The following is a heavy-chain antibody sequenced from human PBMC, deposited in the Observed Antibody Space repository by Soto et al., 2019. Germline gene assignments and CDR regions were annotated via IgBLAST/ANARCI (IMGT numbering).Heavy chain of an antibody. CDR2: IIPILGIA. CDR1: GGTFSSYT. CDR3: ARDPSAYDLPAD. J-gene: IGHJ4*02. D-gene: IGHD5-12*01. V-gene: IGHV1-69*04. Sequence: SVKVSCKASGGTFSSYTISWVRQAPGQGLEWMGRIIPILGIANYAQKFQGRVTITADKSTSTAYMELSSLRSEDTAMYYCARDPSAYDLPADWGQGTLVTVSS.